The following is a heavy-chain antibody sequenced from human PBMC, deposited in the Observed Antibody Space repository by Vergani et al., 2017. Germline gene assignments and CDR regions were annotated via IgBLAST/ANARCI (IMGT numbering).Heavy chain of an antibody. D-gene: IGHD5-12*01. CDR2: IRSKNAGGTA. CDR3: YTGYHGY. V-gene: IGHV3-15*01. CDR1: GITFKNAW. J-gene: IGHJ4*02. Sequence: EVQVVESGGGLIKPGGSLRLSCVVSGITFKNAWINWVRQAPGKGLEWIGRIRSKNAGGTADYAAPLKGRFTISRDDSKDNAFLLVNNLKTVDTAVYFCYTGYHGYLGQGALVTVSS.